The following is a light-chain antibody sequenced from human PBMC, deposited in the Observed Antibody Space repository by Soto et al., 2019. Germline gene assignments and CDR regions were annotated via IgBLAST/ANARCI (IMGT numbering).Light chain of an antibody. V-gene: IGLV1-40*01. Sequence: QSVLTQPPSVSGAPGQRVTISCTGSSSNIGAGYDVHWYQQLPGRAPKLLIYGHTNRPSGVPDRFSGSKSGTSASLAITGLQAEDEADYYCLSFDSSMRVVFGGGTKVTVL. CDR1: SSNIGAGYD. J-gene: IGLJ2*01. CDR2: GHT. CDR3: LSFDSSMRVV.